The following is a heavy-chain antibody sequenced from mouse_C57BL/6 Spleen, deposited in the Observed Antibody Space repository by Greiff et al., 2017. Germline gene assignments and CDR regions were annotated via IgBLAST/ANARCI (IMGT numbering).Heavy chain of an antibody. J-gene: IGHJ2*01. CDR3: ARYYYGSSYFDY. CDR1: GFTFTDYY. V-gene: IGHV7-3*01. CDR2: IRNKANGYTT. D-gene: IGHD1-1*01. Sequence: EVHLVESGGGLVQPGGSLSLSCAASGFTFTDYYMSWVRQPPGKALEWLGFIRNKANGYTTEYSASVKGRFTISRDNSQSILYLQMNALSAEDSATYYCARYYYGSSYFDYWGQGTTLTVSS.